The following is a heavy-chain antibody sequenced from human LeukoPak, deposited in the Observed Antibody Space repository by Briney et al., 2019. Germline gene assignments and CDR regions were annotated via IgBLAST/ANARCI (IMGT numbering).Heavy chain of an antibody. Sequence: GGSLRLSCAASGFTFSSYGMHWVRQAPGKGREGVAVIWYDGSNKYYGDSVKGRFTISRDNSKKTLYLQMNSLRVEDTAVYYCARGDGYNDAEYLHLWGQGTLVTVS. D-gene: IGHD5-24*01. V-gene: IGHV3-33*01. CDR3: ARGDGYNDAEYLHL. CDR1: GFTFSSYG. CDR2: IWYDGSNK. J-gene: IGHJ1*01.